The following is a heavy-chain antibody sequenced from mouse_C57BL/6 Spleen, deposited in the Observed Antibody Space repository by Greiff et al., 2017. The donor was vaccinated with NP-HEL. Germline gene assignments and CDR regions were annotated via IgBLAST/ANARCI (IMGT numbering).Heavy chain of an antibody. J-gene: IGHJ4*01. CDR2: IYPGSGNT. D-gene: IGHD2-3*01. V-gene: IGHV1-76*01. Sequence: VKLMESGAELVRPGASVKLSCKASGYTFTDYYINWVKQRPGQGLEWIARIYPGSGNTYYNEKFKGKATLTAEKSSSTAYMQLSSLTSEDSAVYFCARSEDGYYYYYAMDYWGQGTSVTVSS. CDR1: GYTFTDYY. CDR3: ARSEDGYYYYYAMDY.